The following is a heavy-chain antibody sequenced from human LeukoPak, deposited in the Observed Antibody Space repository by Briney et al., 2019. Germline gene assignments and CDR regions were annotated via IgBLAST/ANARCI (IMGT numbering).Heavy chain of an antibody. CDR2: IYYSGST. D-gene: IGHD3-10*01. V-gene: IGHV4-39*07. CDR1: GGSISSSSYY. CDR3: AILGFGELSPDY. J-gene: IGHJ4*02. Sequence: PSETLSLTCTVSGGSISSSSYYWGWIRQPPGKGLEWIGSIYYSGSTYYNPSLKSRVPISVDTSKNQFSLKLSSVTAADTAVYYCAILGFGELSPDYWGQGTLVTVSS.